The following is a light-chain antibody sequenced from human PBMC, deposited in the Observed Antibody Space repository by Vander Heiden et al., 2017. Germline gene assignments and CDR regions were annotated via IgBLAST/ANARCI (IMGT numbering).Light chain of an antibody. CDR2: VNR. V-gene: IGLV1-40*01. CDR1: SSNIGAGYD. CDR3: QSYDRSLSGVV. J-gene: IGLJ2*01. Sequence: QSVLPQPPSVSGAPGQRVTISCTGSSSNIGAGYDVHWYQQFPGTAPKLLIYVNRNRPSGVPDRFSGSKSGTSASLAITGLQAEDEADYYCQSYDRSLSGVVFGGGTKLTVL.